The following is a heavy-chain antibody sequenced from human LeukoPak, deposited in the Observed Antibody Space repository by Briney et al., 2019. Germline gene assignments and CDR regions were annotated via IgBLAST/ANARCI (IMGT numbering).Heavy chain of an antibody. CDR3: ARRGGDAFDI. CDR1: GYTFTSYD. CDR2: MNPNSGNT. J-gene: IGHJ3*02. V-gene: IGHV1-8*03. Sequence: ASVKVSCKASGYTFTSYDINWVRQAAGQGLEWMGWMNPNSGNTGYAQKFQGRVTITRNTSISTAYLQWSSLKASDTAMYYCARRGGDAFDIWGQGTMVTVSS.